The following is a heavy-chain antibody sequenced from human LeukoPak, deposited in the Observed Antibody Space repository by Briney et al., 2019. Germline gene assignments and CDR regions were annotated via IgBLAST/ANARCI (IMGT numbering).Heavy chain of an antibody. D-gene: IGHD1-14*01. J-gene: IGHJ4*02. V-gene: IGHV4-59*01. Sequence: PSETLSLTCTVSGASLTSDYWSWIRQPPGQGREGIGYVYHSGTTHYSPSLETRVTISMYPSKNQITLTLRSVTPADTAVHYCARGSPVGNSWGEGALVTLSS. CDR1: GASLTSDY. CDR3: ARGSPVGNS. CDR2: VYHSGTT.